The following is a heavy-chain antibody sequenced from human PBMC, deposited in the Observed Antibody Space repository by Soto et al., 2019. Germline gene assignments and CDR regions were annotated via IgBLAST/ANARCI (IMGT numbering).Heavy chain of an antibody. CDR1: GFTVSSNY. D-gene: IGHD6-13*01. J-gene: IGHJ6*02. CDR3: ARESWEQQLEGGPLKTYYYYYYGMDV. CDR2: IYSGGST. V-gene: IGHV3-53*04. Sequence: GGSLRLSCAASGFTVSSNYMSWVRQAPGKGLEWVSVIYSGGSTYYADSVKGRFTISRHNSKNTLYLQMNSLRAEDTAVYYCARESWEQQLEGGPLKTYYYYYYGMDVWGQGTTVTVSS.